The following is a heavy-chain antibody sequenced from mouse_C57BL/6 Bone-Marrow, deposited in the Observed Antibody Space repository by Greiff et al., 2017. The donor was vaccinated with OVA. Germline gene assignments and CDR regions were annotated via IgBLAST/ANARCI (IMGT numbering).Heavy chain of an antibody. Sequence: EVKLMESGGGLVQPKGSLKLSCAASGFSFNTYAMNWVRQAPGKGLEWVARIRSKSNNYATYYADSVKDRFTISRDDSESMLYLQMNNLKTEDTAMYYCVRQLGRYWGQGTLVTVSA. J-gene: IGHJ3*01. V-gene: IGHV10-1*01. D-gene: IGHD4-1*01. CDR2: IRSKSNNYAT. CDR3: VRQLGRY. CDR1: GFSFNTYA.